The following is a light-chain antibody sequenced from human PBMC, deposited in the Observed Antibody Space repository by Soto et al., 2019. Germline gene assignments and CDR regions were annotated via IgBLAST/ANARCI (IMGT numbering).Light chain of an antibody. CDR2: DVA. Sequence: QSALAQPASVSGSPGQSITISCTGTSSDVGSYNLVSWYQHHPGKAPKLMIYDVAKRPSGVSDRFSGSKSGNTASLTISGLQAEDEADYYCCSYAGTTTYYVFGTGNKVTVL. CDR1: SSDVGSYNL. V-gene: IGLV2-23*02. CDR3: CSYAGTTTYYV. J-gene: IGLJ1*01.